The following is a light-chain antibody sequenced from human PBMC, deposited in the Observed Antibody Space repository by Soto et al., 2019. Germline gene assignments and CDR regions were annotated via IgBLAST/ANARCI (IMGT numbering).Light chain of an antibody. CDR3: QAWDSNTVVV. Sequence: SYELTQPPSVSVSPGQTASITCSGDKLGDKYACWYQQKPGQSPVLVIYQDSKRPSGIPERFSGSNSGNTATLTISGTQAMDEADYYCQAWDSNTVVVFGGGTKLTVL. V-gene: IGLV3-1*01. CDR1: KLGDKY. CDR2: QDS. J-gene: IGLJ2*01.